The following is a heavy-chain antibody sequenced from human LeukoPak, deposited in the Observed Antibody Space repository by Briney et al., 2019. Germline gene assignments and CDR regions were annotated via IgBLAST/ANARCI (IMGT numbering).Heavy chain of an antibody. CDR1: GGSISSSSYY. CDR3: ARHVEIAVAGPIDY. J-gene: IGHJ4*02. D-gene: IGHD6-19*01. CDR2: IYYSGST. V-gene: IGHV4-39*01. Sequence: SETLSLTCTVSGGSISSSSYYWGWIRQPPGKGLEWIGSIYYSGSTYYNPSLKSRVTISVDTSKNQFSLKLSSVTAADTAVYYCARHVEIAVAGPIDYWGQGTLVTVSS.